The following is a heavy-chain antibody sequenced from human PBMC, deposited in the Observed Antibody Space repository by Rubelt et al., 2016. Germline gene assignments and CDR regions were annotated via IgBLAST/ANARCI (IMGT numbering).Heavy chain of an antibody. Sequence: QVQLVESGGGVVQPGRSLRLSCAASGFTFSSYGMHWVRQAPGKGLEWVAVISYDGSNKYYADSVKGRFTISRDKSKKTLYLQMNSLRAEDTAVYYCARENHGDYYFDYWGQGTLVTVSS. CDR3: ARENHGDYYFDY. D-gene: IGHD4-17*01. CDR1: GFTFSSYG. CDR2: ISYDGSNK. J-gene: IGHJ4*02. V-gene: IGHV3-30*19.